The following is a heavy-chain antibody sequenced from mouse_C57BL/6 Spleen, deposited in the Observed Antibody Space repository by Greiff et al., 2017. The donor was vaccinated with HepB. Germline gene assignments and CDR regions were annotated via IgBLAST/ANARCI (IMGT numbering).Heavy chain of an antibody. CDR1: GYTFTSYW. Sequence: QVQLQQPGAELVKPGASVKLSCKAPGYTFTSYWMHWVKQRPGQGLEWIGMIHPNSGSTNYNEKFKSKATLTVDKSSSTAYMQLSSLTSEDSAVYYWARRYYGISYWYFGVWGTVATVTVSS. CDR3: ARRYYGISYWYFGV. V-gene: IGHV1-64*01. J-gene: IGHJ1*03. CDR2: IHPNSGST. D-gene: IGHD1-1*01.